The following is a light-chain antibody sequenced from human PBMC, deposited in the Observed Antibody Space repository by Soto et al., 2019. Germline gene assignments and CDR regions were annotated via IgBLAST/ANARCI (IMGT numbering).Light chain of an antibody. CDR2: GAS. J-gene: IGKJ1*01. CDR3: QQYNDWPLT. CDR1: QNVRRN. V-gene: IGKV3D-15*01. Sequence: EIVMTQSPATLSVSPEDRVTLSCRASQNVRRNIAWYQQRPGQAPRLVIYGASNRAAGIPDRFSGSGSGTDFTLTISSLQSEDFALYYCQQYNDWPLTFGQGTKVDI.